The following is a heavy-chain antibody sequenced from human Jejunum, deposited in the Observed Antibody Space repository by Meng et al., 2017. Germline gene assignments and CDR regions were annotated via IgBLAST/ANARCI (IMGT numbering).Heavy chain of an antibody. V-gene: IGHV1-2*06. J-gene: IGHJ4*02. CDR1: GYTFTGFY. Sequence: QVRLVQSGAEVKKPGASVMVSCKASGYTFTGFYLHWVRQAPGQGLEWMGRINPNTGGTNYAHNFKGRVTITTSYMEMSSLRSDDTAVYYCARGPTYFYDHSGSNTYFEYWGQGTLVTVSS. CDR2: INPNTGGT. D-gene: IGHD3-22*01. CDR3: ARGPTYFYDHSGSNTYFEY.